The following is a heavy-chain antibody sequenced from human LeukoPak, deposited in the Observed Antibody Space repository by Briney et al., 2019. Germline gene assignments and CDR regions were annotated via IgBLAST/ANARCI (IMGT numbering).Heavy chain of an antibody. V-gene: IGHV4-59*08. CDR3: ARHYDGRGSGSYYEDY. D-gene: IGHD1-26*01. CDR2: TNHVGST. J-gene: IGHJ4*02. Sequence: SETLSLTYTVSGGSVSSHYWTWIRQPPGKGLQWVAYTNHVGSTDYNPSLKSRVTISVDTSKNQFSLKLSSVTAADTAVYYCARHYDGRGSGSYYEDYWGQGTLVIVSS. CDR1: GGSVSSHY.